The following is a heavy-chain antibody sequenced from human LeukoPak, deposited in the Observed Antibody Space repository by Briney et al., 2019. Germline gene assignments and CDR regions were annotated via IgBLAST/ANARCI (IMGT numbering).Heavy chain of an antibody. CDR2: IHYSRST. J-gene: IGHJ4*02. V-gene: IGHV4-59*01. Sequence: SDTLSLTCTVSGGSISNYYWSWIRQPPGKGLEWIGYIHYSRSTNYNPSLKSRVTISVDTSKNQFSLKLSSVTAADTAVYYCARDSRRDGYNLDYWGRGTLVTVSS. CDR3: ARDSRRDGYNLDY. CDR1: GGSISNYY. D-gene: IGHD5-24*01.